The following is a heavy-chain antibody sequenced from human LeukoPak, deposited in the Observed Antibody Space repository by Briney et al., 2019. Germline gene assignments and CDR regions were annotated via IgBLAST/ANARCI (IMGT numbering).Heavy chain of an antibody. V-gene: IGHV3-74*01. J-gene: IGHJ4*02. Sequence: GGSLRLSCAASGSYWMHWFRQAPGKGLLWVSHINSDGSWTSYADSVKGRFTISKDNAKNTVYLQMNNLRAEDTAVYYCVSFYETYWGRGTLVTVSS. CDR3: VSFYETY. CDR1: GSYW. CDR2: INSDGSWT. D-gene: IGHD2/OR15-2a*01.